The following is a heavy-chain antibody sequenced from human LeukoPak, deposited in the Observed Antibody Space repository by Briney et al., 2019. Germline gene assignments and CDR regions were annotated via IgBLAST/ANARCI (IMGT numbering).Heavy chain of an antibody. V-gene: IGHV3-21*01. J-gene: IGHJ3*02. Sequence: GGSLRLSCAASGFTFSSYSMNWVRQAPGKGLEWVSSISSSSSYIYYADSVKGRFTISRDNAKNSLYLQMNSLRAEDTAVYYCAKALISGIFSGYWDDAFDIWGQGTMVTVS. D-gene: IGHD3-22*01. CDR3: AKALISGIFSGYWDDAFDI. CDR1: GFTFSSYS. CDR2: ISSSSSYI.